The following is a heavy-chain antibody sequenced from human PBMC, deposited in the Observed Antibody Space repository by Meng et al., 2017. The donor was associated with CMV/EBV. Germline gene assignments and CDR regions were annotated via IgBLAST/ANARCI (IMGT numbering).Heavy chain of an antibody. CDR2: INPNSGGT. Sequence: ASVKVSCKASGYSSSDYYMHWVRQAPGQGLEWMGWINPNSGGTNYAQKFQGRVTMTRDTSISTAYMELSRLSSDDTAVYYCARNWRDGHTLDPFNIWGQGTMVTVSS. D-gene: IGHD5-24*01. V-gene: IGHV1-2*02. J-gene: IGHJ3*02. CDR3: ARNWRDGHTLDPFNI. CDR1: GYSSSDYY.